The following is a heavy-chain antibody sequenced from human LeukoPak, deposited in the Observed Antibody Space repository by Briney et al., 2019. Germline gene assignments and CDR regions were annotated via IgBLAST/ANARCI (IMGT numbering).Heavy chain of an antibody. J-gene: IGHJ5*02. Sequence: SETLSLTCSVSGGSISTYYWSWIRQPPGKGLEWIGNIHYSGSTNYNPSLKSRVTISVDTSKNQFSLKLSSVTAADTAVYYCARTMTDIAAAGTPTNWFDPWGQGTLVTVSS. CDR2: IHYSGST. V-gene: IGHV4-59*08. CDR1: GGSISTYY. CDR3: ARTMTDIAAAGTPTNWFDP. D-gene: IGHD6-13*01.